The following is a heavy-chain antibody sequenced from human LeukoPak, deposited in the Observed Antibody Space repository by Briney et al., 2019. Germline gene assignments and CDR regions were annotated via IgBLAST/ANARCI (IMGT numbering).Heavy chain of an antibody. CDR3: ARARVAAAGRGVPSWFDP. V-gene: IGHV3-53*01. D-gene: IGHD6-13*01. CDR2: IYSGGST. CDR1: GFTVSSNY. J-gene: IGHJ5*02. Sequence: PGGSLRLSCAASGFTVSSNYMSWVRQAPGKGLEWVSVIYSGGSTYYADSVKGRFTISRDNSKNTLYLQMNSLRAEDTAVYYCARARVAAAGRGVPSWFDPWGQGTLVTVSS.